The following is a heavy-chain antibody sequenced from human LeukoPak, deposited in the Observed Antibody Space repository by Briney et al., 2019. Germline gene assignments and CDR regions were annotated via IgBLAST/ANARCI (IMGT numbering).Heavy chain of an antibody. J-gene: IGHJ5*02. CDR1: GGSFSGYY. Sequence: SETLSLTCAVYGGSFSGYYWSWIRQPPGKGLEWIGSIYYSGSTYYNPSLKSRVTISVDTSKNQFSLKLSSVTAADTAVYYCARGIAARPPLNWFDPWGQGTLVTVSS. D-gene: IGHD6-6*01. CDR2: IYYSGST. V-gene: IGHV4-34*01. CDR3: ARGIAARPPLNWFDP.